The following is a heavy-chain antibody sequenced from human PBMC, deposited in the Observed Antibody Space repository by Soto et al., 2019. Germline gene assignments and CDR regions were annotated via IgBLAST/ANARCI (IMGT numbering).Heavy chain of an antibody. CDR3: ARDERNVIDDYHFYYLDY. D-gene: IGHD2-21*01. J-gene: IGHJ4*02. CDR1: SFSSTPYG. V-gene: IGHV3-33*01. Sequence: RLSRPTSSFSSTPYGMHYVRQAEGKWLECVGVVNKDGSNTYYAEPFKGRVTITRDNSKNTPYMEMNSMRAEDTAVYYCARDERNVIDDYHFYYLDYWGQGTLVTVSS. CDR2: VNKDGSNT.